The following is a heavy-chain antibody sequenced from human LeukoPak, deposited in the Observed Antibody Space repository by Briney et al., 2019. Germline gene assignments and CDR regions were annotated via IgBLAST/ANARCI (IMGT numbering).Heavy chain of an antibody. Sequence: PGGSLRLSCAASGFTFSTYAMNWVRQAPGKGLEWVSGLSGSGDNTYYADSVKGRFTISRDNSKNTLYLEMNNLRAEDTAVYYCAKCGAASRTTCQQSAFDMWGQGTMVAVSS. CDR2: LSGSGDNT. J-gene: IGHJ3*02. D-gene: IGHD1-14*01. CDR3: AKCGAASRTTCQQSAFDM. V-gene: IGHV3-23*01. CDR1: GFTFSTYA.